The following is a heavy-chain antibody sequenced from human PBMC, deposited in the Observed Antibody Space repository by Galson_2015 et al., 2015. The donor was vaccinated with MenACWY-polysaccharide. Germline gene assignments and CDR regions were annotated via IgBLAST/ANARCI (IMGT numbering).Heavy chain of an antibody. CDR1: GFTFRDFA. V-gene: IGHV3-49*03. J-gene: IGHJ4*02. CDR3: TRDRPIDY. Sequence: SLRVSCAASGFTFRDFAMAWFRQAPGRGLEWVGFIRCKASGETTGYAASVKGRFTISRGDSKSTAYLQMNSLQTEDTAIYYCTRDRPIDYWGRGTLVTVSS. CDR2: IRCKASGETT.